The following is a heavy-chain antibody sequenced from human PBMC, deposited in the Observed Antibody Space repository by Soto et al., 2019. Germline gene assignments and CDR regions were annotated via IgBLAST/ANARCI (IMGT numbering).Heavy chain of an antibody. CDR2: IRSKANSYAT. D-gene: IGHD6-13*01. J-gene: IGHJ4*02. V-gene: IGHV3-73*02. CDR3: TRLGSIAAAGVVDY. CDR1: GFTFSGSA. Sequence: EVQLVESGGGLDQPGGSLKLSCAASGFTFSGSAMHWVRQASGKGLEWVGRIRSKANSYATAYAASVKGRFTISRDDSKNTAYLQMISLKTEDTAVYYCTRLGSIAAAGVVDYWGQGTLVTVSS.